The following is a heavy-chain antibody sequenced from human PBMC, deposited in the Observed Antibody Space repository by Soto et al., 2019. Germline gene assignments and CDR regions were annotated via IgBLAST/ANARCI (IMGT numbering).Heavy chain of an antibody. J-gene: IGHJ4*02. Sequence: ASVKVSCKSSGYTFTSYAMHWVRQAPRQRLEWMGWINAGNGNTKYSQKFQGRVTITRDTSASTAYMELSSLRSEDTAVYYCARDLRRDGYNYFDYWGQGTLVTVSS. CDR1: GYTFTSYA. CDR2: INAGNGNT. CDR3: ARDLRRDGYNYFDY. D-gene: IGHD5-12*01. V-gene: IGHV1-3*01.